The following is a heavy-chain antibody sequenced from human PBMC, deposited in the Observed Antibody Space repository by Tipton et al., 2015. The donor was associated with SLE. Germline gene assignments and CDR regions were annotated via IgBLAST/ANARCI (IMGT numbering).Heavy chain of an antibody. D-gene: IGHD1-26*01. CDR2: ITASGRST. Sequence: SLRLSCSASGVTFRDYAMSWVRQTPGRGLEWVSSITASGRSTFYADSVKGRFTISRDNSQNTLYLQMTSLRADDTALYYCAKRPVGAVYYFDYWGQGTQATVSS. CDR3: AKRPVGAVYYFDY. V-gene: IGHV3-23*05. J-gene: IGHJ4*02. CDR1: GVTFRDYA.